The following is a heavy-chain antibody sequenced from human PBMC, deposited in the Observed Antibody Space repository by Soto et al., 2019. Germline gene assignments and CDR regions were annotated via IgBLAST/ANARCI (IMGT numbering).Heavy chain of an antibody. CDR1: GYSFTSYW. CDR3: ARGGYSYENYYYYYMDV. J-gene: IGHJ6*03. V-gene: IGHV5-51*01. Sequence: PGESLKISCKGSGYSFTSYWIGWVRQMPGKGLERMGIIYPGDTDTRYSPSFQGQVTISADKSISTAYLQWSSLKASDTAMYYCARGGYSYENYYYYYMDVWGKGTTVTVSS. D-gene: IGHD5-18*01. CDR2: IYPGDTDT.